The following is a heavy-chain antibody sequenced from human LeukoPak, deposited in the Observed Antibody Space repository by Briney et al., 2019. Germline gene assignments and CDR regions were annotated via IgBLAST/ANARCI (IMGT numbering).Heavy chain of an antibody. D-gene: IGHD4-17*01. CDR1: GFTFSSCG. Sequence: GGSLRLSCAASGFTFSSCGMHWVRQAPGKGLEWVAFIRYDGSNKYYADSVKGRFTISRDNPKNTLYLQMNSLRAEDTAVYYCAKKGIRLFDYWGQGTLVTVSS. V-gene: IGHV3-30*02. CDR2: IRYDGSNK. CDR3: AKKGIRLFDY. J-gene: IGHJ4*02.